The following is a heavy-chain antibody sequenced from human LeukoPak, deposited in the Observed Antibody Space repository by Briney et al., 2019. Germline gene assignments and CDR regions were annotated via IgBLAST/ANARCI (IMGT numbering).Heavy chain of an antibody. J-gene: IGHJ4*02. V-gene: IGHV4-39*07. CDR3: ARVGEYHLEVDY. D-gene: IGHD3-16*01. CDR2: IYYSGST. CDR1: GDSTSSDRYY. Sequence: SETLSLTCTVSGDSTSSDRYYGGWVRQPPGKGLEWIGNIYYSGSTYYNPSLKSRVTISVDTSKNQFSLKLSSVTAADTAVYYCARVGEYHLEVDYWGQGTLVTVSS.